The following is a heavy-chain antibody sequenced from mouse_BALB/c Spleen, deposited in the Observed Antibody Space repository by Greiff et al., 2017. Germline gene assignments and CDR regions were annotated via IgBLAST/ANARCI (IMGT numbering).Heavy chain of an antibody. CDR2: IRSKSNNYAT. D-gene: IGHD2-10*02. Sequence: EVKLMESGGGLVQPKGSLKLSCAASGFTFNTYAMNWVRQAPGKGLEWVARIRSKSNNYATYYADSVKDRFTISRDDSQSMLYLQMNNLKTEDTAMYYCVRHQYGLDYWGQGTTLTVSS. CDR1: GFTFNTYA. V-gene: IGHV10-1*02. CDR3: VRHQYGLDY. J-gene: IGHJ2*01.